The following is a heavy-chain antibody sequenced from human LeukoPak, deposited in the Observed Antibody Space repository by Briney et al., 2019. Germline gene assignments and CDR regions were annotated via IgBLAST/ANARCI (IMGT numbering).Heavy chain of an antibody. CDR2: IYYSGST. J-gene: IGHJ5*02. CDR3: ARAGIYGSGSYSPNWFDP. CDR1: GDSISSGDYY. D-gene: IGHD3-10*01. Sequence: PSETLSLTCTVSGDSISSGDYYWSWIRQPPGKGLEWIGYIYYSGSTYYNPSLKSRVTISVDTSKNQFSLKLSSVTAADTAVYYCARAGIYGSGSYSPNWFDPWGQGTLVTVSS. V-gene: IGHV4-30-4*08.